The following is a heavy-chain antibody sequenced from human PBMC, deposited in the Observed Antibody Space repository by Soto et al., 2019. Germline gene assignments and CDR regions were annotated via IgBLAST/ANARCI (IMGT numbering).Heavy chain of an antibody. CDR1: GGFISSSNW. J-gene: IGHJ4*02. Sequence: SDTLSLTCAVSGGFISSSNWWSWVRQPPGKGLEWIGEIYHSGSSNYNPSLKSRVTISVDKSKNQFSLQLSSVTAADTDVYYCARSIAAIPDWGQGTLVTVSS. CDR2: IYHSGSS. D-gene: IGHD6-13*01. CDR3: ARSIAAIPD. V-gene: IGHV4-4*02.